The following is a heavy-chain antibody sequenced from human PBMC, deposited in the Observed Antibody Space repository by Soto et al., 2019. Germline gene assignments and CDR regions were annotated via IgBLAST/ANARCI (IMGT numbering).Heavy chain of an antibody. CDR2: VYSSGST. D-gene: IGHD1-1*01. CDR1: GGSISSHS. Sequence: PSETLSLTCSVSGGSISSHSWNWIRQPPGRGLEWIGHVYSSGSTNYNPSLESRVTISVDTSKNQFSLKLTSLTAADTAVYYCTRDLEGASVGTLAHWGQGTLVTVSS. J-gene: IGHJ4*02. CDR3: TRDLEGASVGTLAH. V-gene: IGHV4-4*08.